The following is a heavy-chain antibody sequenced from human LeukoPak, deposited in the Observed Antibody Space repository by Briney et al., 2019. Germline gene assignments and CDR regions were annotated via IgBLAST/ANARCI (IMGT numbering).Heavy chain of an antibody. Sequence: GGSLRLSCAASGFTFSSYAMHWVRQAPGKGLEYVSAISSNGGSTYYANSVKGRFTISRDNSKNTLYLQMGSLRAEDMAVYYCARDFCSSTSCYRAFGYWGQGTLVTVSS. V-gene: IGHV3-64*01. D-gene: IGHD2-2*01. J-gene: IGHJ4*02. CDR1: GFTFSSYA. CDR3: ARDFCSSTSCYRAFGY. CDR2: ISSNGGST.